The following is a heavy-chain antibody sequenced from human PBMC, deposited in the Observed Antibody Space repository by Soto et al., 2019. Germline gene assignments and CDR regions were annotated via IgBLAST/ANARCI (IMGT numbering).Heavy chain of an antibody. CDR2: ISSGGSGSTK. CDR1: GFTFSSYE. D-gene: IGHD2-2*01. Sequence: GGSLRLSCVASGFTFSSYEMNWVRQAPGKGLEWVSHISSGGSGSTKYYADSVKGRFTISRDDAKNSLYLQMNSLRAEDTAVYYCARTGGPGFCTSSSCSASDWFDPWGQGTLVTVYS. V-gene: IGHV3-48*03. CDR3: ARTGGPGFCTSSSCSASDWFDP. J-gene: IGHJ5*02.